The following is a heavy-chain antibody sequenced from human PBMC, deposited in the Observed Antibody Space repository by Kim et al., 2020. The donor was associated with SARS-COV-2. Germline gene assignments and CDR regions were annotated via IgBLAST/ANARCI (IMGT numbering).Heavy chain of an antibody. Sequence: SVKGPFTSSSDNAKNSLYLQMNSLRAEDTAVYYCASLRRGSGWYYFDYWGQGTLVTVSS. V-gene: IGHV3-11*01. CDR3: ASLRRGSGWYYFDY. D-gene: IGHD6-19*01. J-gene: IGHJ4*02.